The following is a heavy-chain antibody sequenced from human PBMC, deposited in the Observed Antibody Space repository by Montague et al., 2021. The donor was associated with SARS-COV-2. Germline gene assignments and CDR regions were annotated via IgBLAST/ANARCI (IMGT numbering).Heavy chain of an antibody. Sequence: SETLSLTCAVYGGSLSGYYWSWIRQPPEKGLEWIGEINHSANTKYNPSLKSLVTISIDTSKNQFSLKMTSVTAADTATYYCASGIYPSGSYYNRYYYGLNIWGPGTTVIVSS. CDR1: GGSLSGYY. CDR2: INHSANT. V-gene: IGHV4-34*01. D-gene: IGHD3-10*01. CDR3: ASGIYPSGSYYNRYYYGLNI. J-gene: IGHJ6*02.